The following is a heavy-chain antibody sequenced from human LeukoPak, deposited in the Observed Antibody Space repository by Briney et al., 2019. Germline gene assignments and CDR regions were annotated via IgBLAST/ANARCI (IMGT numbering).Heavy chain of an antibody. CDR2: INHSGST. CDR1: GGSFSGYY. V-gene: IGHV4-34*01. CDR3: ARGLNMTTVTTLT. J-gene: IGHJ5*02. Sequence: PSETLSLTCAVYGGSFSGYYWSWIRQPPGKGLEWIGEINHSGSTNYNPSLKSRVTISVDTSKNQFSLKLSSVTAADTAVYYCARGLNMTTVTTLTWGQGTPVTVSS. D-gene: IGHD4-17*01.